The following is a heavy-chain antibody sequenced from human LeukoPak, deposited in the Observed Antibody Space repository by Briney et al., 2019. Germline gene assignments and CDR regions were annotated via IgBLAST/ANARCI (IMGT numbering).Heavy chain of an antibody. Sequence: PSQTLSLTCTVSGDSISSGDYYWSWIRQPAGKGLEWIGRIYTSGSTNYNPSLKSRVTMSVDTSKNQFSLKLSSVTAADTAVYYCASSIAAAAGKNHYYYYYMDVWGKGTTVTISS. V-gene: IGHV4-61*02. D-gene: IGHD6-13*01. CDR2: IYTSGST. J-gene: IGHJ6*03. CDR1: GDSISSGDYY. CDR3: ASSIAAAAGKNHYYYYYMDV.